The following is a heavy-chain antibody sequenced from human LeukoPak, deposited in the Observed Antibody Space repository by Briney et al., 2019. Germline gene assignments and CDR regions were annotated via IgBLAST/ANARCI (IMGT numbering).Heavy chain of an antibody. Sequence: PGGSLRLSCAASGFTFSISTMNWVRQAPGKGLEWVAFIRYDGSNKYYADSVKGRFTISRDNSKNTLYLQMNSLRAEDTAVYYCAKDDDDCSSTSCYMGYWGQGTLVTVSS. CDR2: IRYDGSNK. CDR1: GFTFSIST. D-gene: IGHD2-2*02. V-gene: IGHV3-30*02. J-gene: IGHJ4*02. CDR3: AKDDDDCSSTSCYMGY.